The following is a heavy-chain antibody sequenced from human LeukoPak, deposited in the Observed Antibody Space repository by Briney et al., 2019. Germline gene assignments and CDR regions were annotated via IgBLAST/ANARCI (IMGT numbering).Heavy chain of an antibody. V-gene: IGHV3-23*01. CDR1: GFSFINYA. D-gene: IGHD6-13*01. J-gene: IGHJ4*02. CDR2: ITGSSGTT. Sequence: GGSLRLSCGASGFSFINYAMNWVRQAPGKGLEWVSGITGSSGTTHYADSVKGRFTISRDNSKNTLYLQMNSLRAEDTALYYCAKARRSWDSLDYWGQGTLVTVSS. CDR3: AKARRSWDSLDY.